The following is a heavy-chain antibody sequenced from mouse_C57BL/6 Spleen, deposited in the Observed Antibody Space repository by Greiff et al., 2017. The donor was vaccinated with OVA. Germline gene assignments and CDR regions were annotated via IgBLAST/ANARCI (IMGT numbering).Heavy chain of an antibody. CDR1: GYTFTSYW. CDR2: IDPDSGGT. CDR3: ARTSYYDYGGYFDD. D-gene: IGHD2-4*01. J-gene: IGHJ1*03. Sequence: VQLQQPGAELVKPGASVKLSCKASGYTFTSYWMHWVKQRPGRGLEWIGRIDPDSGGTKYNEKFKSKATLTVDTPSSTAYMQLSSLTSEDSAVYDCARTSYYDYGGYFDDWGTGTTVTVSS. V-gene: IGHV1-72*01.